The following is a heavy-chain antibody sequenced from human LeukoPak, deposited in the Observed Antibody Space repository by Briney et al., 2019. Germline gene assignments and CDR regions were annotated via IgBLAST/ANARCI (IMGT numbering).Heavy chain of an antibody. CDR1: GYTFTGYY. CDR2: INPNSGGT. CDR3: ATFDVYYDSSGSDY. V-gene: IGHV1-2*02. D-gene: IGHD3-22*01. Sequence: GASVKVSCKASGYTFTGYYMHWVRQAPGQGLEWMGWINPNSGGTNYAQKFQGRVTMTRDTSISTAYMELSRLRSDDTAVYYCATFDVYYDSSGSDYWGQGTLVTVSS. J-gene: IGHJ4*02.